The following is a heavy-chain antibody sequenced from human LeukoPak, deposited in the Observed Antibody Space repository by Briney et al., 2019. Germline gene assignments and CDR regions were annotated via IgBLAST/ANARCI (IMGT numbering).Heavy chain of an antibody. J-gene: IGHJ3*02. D-gene: IGHD6-13*01. CDR2: IIPILGIA. V-gene: IGHV1-69*04. Sequence: SVKVSCKASGGTFSSYTISWLRQAPGQGLEWMGRIIPILGIANYAQKFQGRVTITADKSTSTAYMELSSLRSEDTAVYYCARDIAAAGTGRAFDIWGQGTMVTVSS. CDR1: GGTFSSYT. CDR3: ARDIAAAGTGRAFDI.